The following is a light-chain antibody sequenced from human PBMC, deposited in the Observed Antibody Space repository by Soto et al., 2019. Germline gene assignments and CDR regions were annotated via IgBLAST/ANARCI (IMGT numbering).Light chain of an antibody. V-gene: IGLV2-8*01. CDR1: SSDVGNYNY. J-gene: IGLJ1*01. CDR2: EVS. Sequence: QSVLTQPPSASGSPGQSVTISCTGTSSDVGNYNYVSWYQHHPGKAPKVIIYEVSKRPSGVPDRFSGSKSGNTASLTVSGLQADDEADYYCSSYAGRNSYVFGTGTQLTVL. CDR3: SSYAGRNSYV.